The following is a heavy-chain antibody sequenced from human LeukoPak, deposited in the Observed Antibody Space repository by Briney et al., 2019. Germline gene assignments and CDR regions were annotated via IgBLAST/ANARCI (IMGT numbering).Heavy chain of an antibody. V-gene: IGHV1-18*01. Sequence: ASVKVSCKASGGTFSSYAISWVRQAPGQGLEWMGWISAYNGNTNYAQKLQGRVTMTTDTSTSTAYMELRSLRSDDTAVYYCARGAYYYGSGSPDAFDIWGQGTMVTVSS. J-gene: IGHJ3*02. D-gene: IGHD3-10*01. CDR1: GGTFSSYA. CDR3: ARGAYYYGSGSPDAFDI. CDR2: ISAYNGNT.